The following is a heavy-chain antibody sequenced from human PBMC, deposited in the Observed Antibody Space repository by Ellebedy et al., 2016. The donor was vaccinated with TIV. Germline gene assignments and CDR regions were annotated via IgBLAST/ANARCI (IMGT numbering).Heavy chain of an antibody. CDR1: GFTFTSSA. CDR2: IVVGSGNT. J-gene: IGHJ6*02. Sequence: SVKVSCXASGFTFTSSAMQWVRQARGQRLEWIGWIVVGSGNTNYAQKFQERVTITRDMSTSTAYMELSSLRSEDTAVYYCAAVDCSSTSCYSGGYGMDVWGQGTTVTVSS. CDR3: AAVDCSSTSCYSGGYGMDV. D-gene: IGHD2-2*02. V-gene: IGHV1-58*02.